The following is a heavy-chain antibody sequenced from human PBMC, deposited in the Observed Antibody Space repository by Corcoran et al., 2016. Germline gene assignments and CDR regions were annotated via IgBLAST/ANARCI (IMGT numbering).Heavy chain of an antibody. CDR2: ISGSGGST. CDR3: AKHYYDSSGYYYVDYFDY. Sequence: EVQLLESGGGLVQPGGSLRLSCAASGFTFSSYAMSWVRQAPGKGLEWVSAISGSGGSTYYADSVKGRFTISRDNSKNTLYLQMNSLRAEDTAVYYCAKHYYDSSGYYYVDYFDYWGQGTLVTVSS. D-gene: IGHD3-22*01. CDR1: GFTFSSYA. J-gene: IGHJ4*02. V-gene: IGHV3-23*01.